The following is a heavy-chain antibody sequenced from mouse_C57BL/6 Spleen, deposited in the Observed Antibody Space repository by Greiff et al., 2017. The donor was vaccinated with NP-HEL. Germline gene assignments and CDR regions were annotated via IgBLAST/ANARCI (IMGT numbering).Heavy chain of an antibody. CDR2: LSYSGST. J-gene: IGHJ4*01. CDR1: GYSITSGYD. Sequence: EVQLLASGPVMVKPSHSLSLPCTVTGYSITSGYDWHWLRPFSGTPLEWVGYLSYSGSTHYTPSLKSRISITHYTSKNHFFLKLNSVTTEDTATYYCARSDYYAMDYWGQGTSVTVAS. CDR3: ARSDYYAMDY. V-gene: IGHV3-1*01.